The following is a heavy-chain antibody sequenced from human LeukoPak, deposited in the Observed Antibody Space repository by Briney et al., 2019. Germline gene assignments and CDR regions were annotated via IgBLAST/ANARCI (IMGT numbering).Heavy chain of an antibody. D-gene: IGHD1-26*01. V-gene: IGHV1-46*01. Sequence: ASVKVSCKASGYTFTNYYMHWVRQAPGQGLEWMGVIDPSAGSTTYAQKFQGRVTMTRDTATSTVYMELSSLRSEDTAVYYCARESGSNWFDPWGQGTLVTVSS. CDR2: IDPSAGST. CDR3: ARESGSNWFDP. CDR1: GYTFTNYY. J-gene: IGHJ5*02.